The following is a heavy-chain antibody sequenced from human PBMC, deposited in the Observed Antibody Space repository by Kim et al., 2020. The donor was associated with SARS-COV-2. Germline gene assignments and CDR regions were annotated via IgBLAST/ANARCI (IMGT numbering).Heavy chain of an antibody. Sequence: SVNVSCKASGGTFSSYAISWVRQAPGQGLEWMGGIIPIFGTANYAQKFQGRVTITADESTSTAYMELSSLRSEDTAVYYCARIPGYDSSDYLDYWGQGTLVTVSS. CDR1: GGTFSSYA. CDR3: ARIPGYDSSDYLDY. V-gene: IGHV1-69*13. CDR2: IIPIFGTA. D-gene: IGHD3-22*01. J-gene: IGHJ4*02.